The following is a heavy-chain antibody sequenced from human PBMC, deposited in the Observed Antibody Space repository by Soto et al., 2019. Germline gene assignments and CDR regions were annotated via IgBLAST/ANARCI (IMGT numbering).Heavy chain of an antibody. CDR3: ARELLYGSGSRNFHYYGMDV. J-gene: IGHJ6*02. CDR1: GIKFSSYG. D-gene: IGHD3-10*01. Sequence: GGSLRLSCAASGIKFSSYGMHWARQAPGKGLERVAVIWYDGSKKYYVDSVKGRFTISRDNSNNTLYLQMNSLRAEDTGVYYCARELLYGSGSRNFHYYGMDVWGQGTTVTVSS. CDR2: IWYDGSKK. V-gene: IGHV3-33*01.